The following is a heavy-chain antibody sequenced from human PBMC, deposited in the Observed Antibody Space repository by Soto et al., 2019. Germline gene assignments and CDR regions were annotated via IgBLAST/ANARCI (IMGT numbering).Heavy chain of an antibody. Sequence: GGSLRLSCAASGFTFSSYAMSWVRQAPGKGLEWVSAISGSGGSTYYADSVKGRFTISRDNSKNTLYLQMNSLRAGDTAVYYCAKDEVLRYFDWLGSIDYWGQRTPVTVSS. D-gene: IGHD3-9*01. CDR3: AKDEVLRYFDWLGSIDY. CDR2: ISGSGGST. V-gene: IGHV3-23*01. CDR1: GFTFSSYA. J-gene: IGHJ4*02.